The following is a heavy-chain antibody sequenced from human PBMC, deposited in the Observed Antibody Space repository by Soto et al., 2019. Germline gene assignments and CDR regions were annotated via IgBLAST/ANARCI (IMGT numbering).Heavy chain of an antibody. Sequence: QVQLVQSGAEVKKPGASVKVSCKASGYTFTSYEINWVRQATGQGLEWMGWMNPNSGNTGYAQKYQGRVTMTRNTPNTTAYRERGNLGLGEPAVYYCARGEYSGGWGGGGYWGQGTLVTVSS. CDR1: GYTFTSYE. V-gene: IGHV1-8*01. J-gene: IGHJ4*02. CDR2: MNPNSGNT. D-gene: IGHD1-26*01. CDR3: ARGEYSGGWGGGGY.